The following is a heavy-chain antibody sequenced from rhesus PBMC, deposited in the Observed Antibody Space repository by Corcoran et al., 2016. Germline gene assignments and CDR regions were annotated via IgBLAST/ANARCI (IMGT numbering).Heavy chain of an antibody. V-gene: IGHV4S11*01. Sequence: QVQLQESGPGLVKPLETLSLTCTVSGDSVRSYLWSWVRQTPGKGLGWVGYIYGSGGGTNYHPSLKSRVTLSVDTSRNQFSLKLNAVTAADTAVYYCAKYHGSENDWRYNRFDVWGAGVLVTVSS. D-gene: IGHD1-14*01. CDR3: AKYHGSENDWRYNRFDV. CDR1: GDSVRSYL. J-gene: IGHJ5-1*01. CDR2: IYGSGGGT.